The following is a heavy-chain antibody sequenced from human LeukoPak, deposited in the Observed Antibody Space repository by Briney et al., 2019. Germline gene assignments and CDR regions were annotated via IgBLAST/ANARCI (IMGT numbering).Heavy chain of an antibody. CDR1: GGTFSSYA. V-gene: IGHV1-69*13. CDR2: IIPIFGTA. D-gene: IGHD3-10*01. J-gene: IGHJ4*02. CDR3: ATLNRDYYGSGSYYLDY. Sequence: ASVKVSCKASGGTFSSYAISWVRQAPGQGLEWMGGIIPIFGTANYAQKFQGRVTITADESTSTAYMELSSLRSEDTAVYYCATLNRDYYGSGSYYLDYWGQGTLVTVSS.